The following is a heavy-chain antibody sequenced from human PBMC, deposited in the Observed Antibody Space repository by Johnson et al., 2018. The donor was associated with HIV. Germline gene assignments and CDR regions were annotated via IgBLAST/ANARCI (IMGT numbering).Heavy chain of an antibody. CDR3: ARDGAADNAFDI. D-gene: IGHD3-16*01. V-gene: IGHV3-23*04. CDR2: ISGSGGST. J-gene: IGHJ3*02. Sequence: VQLVESGGGVVQPGRSLRLSCAASGFTFSSYAMHWVRQAPGKGLEWVSAISGSGGSTYYADSVKGRFTISRDNAKNSLYLQMNSLRAEDTALYYCARDGAADNAFDIWGQGTMVTVSS. CDR1: GFTFSSYA.